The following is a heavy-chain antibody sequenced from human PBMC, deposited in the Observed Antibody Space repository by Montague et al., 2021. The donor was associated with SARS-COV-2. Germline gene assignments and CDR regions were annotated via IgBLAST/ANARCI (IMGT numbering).Heavy chain of an antibody. J-gene: IGHJ6*02. CDR3: ARHPIGSFPRYGMDV. CDR2: IYYSGST. D-gene: IGHD2-15*01. Sequence: SETPSLTCTVSGGSISSSSYYWGWIRQPPGKGLEWIGYIYYSGSTNYNPSLKSRVTISVDTSKNQFSLKLSSVTAADTAVYYCARHPIGSFPRYGMDVWGQGTTVTVSS. CDR1: GGSISSSSYY. V-gene: IGHV4-61*05.